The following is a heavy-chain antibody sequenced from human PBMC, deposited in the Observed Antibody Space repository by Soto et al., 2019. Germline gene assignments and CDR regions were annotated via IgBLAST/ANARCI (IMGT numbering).Heavy chain of an antibody. V-gene: IGHV1-18*01. CDR3: ARDPGGATGFDP. J-gene: IGHJ5*02. D-gene: IGHD3-10*01. CDR1: GYSFTVYG. CDR2: MSTYTGDT. Sequence: QVRPVQSGAEVKRPGASVKVSCKTYGYSFTVYGISWVRQAPGQGLEWMGWMSTYTGDTNYARKFRGRVTMTTDISASTASMELRSLTSDDTAVYYCARDPGGATGFDPWGQGTPVIVST.